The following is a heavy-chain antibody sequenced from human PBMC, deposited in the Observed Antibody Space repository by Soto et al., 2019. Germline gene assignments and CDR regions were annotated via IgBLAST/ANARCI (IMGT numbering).Heavy chain of an antibody. CDR3: ARDRDSSGYYFIGRFDY. CDR2: IIPIFGTA. Sequence: EASVKVSCKASGGTFSSYAISWVRQAPGEGLEWMGGIIPIFGTANYAQKFQGRVTITADESTSTAYMELSSLRSEDTAVYYCARDRDSSGYYFIGRFDYWGQGTLVTVSS. J-gene: IGHJ4*02. V-gene: IGHV1-69*13. D-gene: IGHD3-22*01. CDR1: GGTFSSYA.